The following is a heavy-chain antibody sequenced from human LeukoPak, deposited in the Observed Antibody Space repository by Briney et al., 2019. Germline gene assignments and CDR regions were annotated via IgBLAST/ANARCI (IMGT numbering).Heavy chain of an antibody. J-gene: IGHJ2*01. CDR3: AKSYDSGSWPRYFDL. V-gene: IGHV3-23*01. D-gene: IGHD3-10*01. CDR2: ISGSGGST. Sequence: GGSLRLSCAASGFTFSSYAMSWVRQDPGKGLEWVSAISGSGGSTYYADSVKGRFTISRDNSKNTLYLQMNSLRAEDTAVYYCAKSYDSGSWPRYFDLWGRGTLVTVSS. CDR1: GFTFSSYA.